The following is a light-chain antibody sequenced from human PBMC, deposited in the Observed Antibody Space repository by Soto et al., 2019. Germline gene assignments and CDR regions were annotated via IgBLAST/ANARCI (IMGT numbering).Light chain of an antibody. Sequence: IFLTHSPATLSLSPLERATLSCRASQSVRSYLAWYQQKPCQAPRLLIYDASNRATGIPARLSGSGSGTDFTLTISSLEPEDFAVYYCQQSRKWLNFGGGNXVEIK. CDR2: DAS. CDR1: QSVRSY. J-gene: IGKJ4*01. CDR3: QQSRKWLN. V-gene: IGKV3-11*01.